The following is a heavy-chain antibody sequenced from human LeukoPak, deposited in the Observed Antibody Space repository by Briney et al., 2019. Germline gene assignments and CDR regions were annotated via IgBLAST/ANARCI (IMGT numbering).Heavy chain of an antibody. V-gene: IGHV4-34*01. Sequence: SETLSLTCAVYGGSFSGYYWSWIRQPPGKGLEWIGEINHSGSTNYNPSLKSRVTISVDTSKNQFFLKLSSVTAADTAVYYCARGGYDILTGYKSHSIDYWGQGTLVTVSS. D-gene: IGHD3-9*01. J-gene: IGHJ4*02. CDR3: ARGGYDILTGYKSHSIDY. CDR2: INHSGST. CDR1: GGSFSGYY.